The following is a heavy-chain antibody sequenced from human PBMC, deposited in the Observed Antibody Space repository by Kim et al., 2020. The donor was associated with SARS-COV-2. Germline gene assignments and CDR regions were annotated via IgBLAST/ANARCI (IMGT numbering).Heavy chain of an antibody. D-gene: IGHD4-17*01. CDR3: ARDPYDYGDYFLSDVADAFDI. V-gene: IGHV3-11*01. CDR2: ISSSGSTI. Sequence: GGSLRLSCAASGFTFSDYYMSWIRQAPGKGLEWVSYISSSGSTIYYADSVKGRFTISRDNAKNSLYLQMNSLRAEDTAVYYCARDPYDYGDYFLSDVADAFDIWGQGTMVTVSS. J-gene: IGHJ3*02. CDR1: GFTFSDYY.